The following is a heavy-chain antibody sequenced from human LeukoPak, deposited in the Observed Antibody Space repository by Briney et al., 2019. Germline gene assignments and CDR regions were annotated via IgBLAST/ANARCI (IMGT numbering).Heavy chain of an antibody. Sequence: GGSLRLSCAASGFTFSSYAMHWVRQAPGKGLEWVAVISYDGSNKYYADSVKGRFTISRDNSKNTLYLQMNSLGAEDTAVYYCARNHDYGDYFDYWGQGTLVTVSS. D-gene: IGHD4-17*01. CDR1: GFTFSSYA. CDR3: ARNHDYGDYFDY. CDR2: ISYDGSNK. V-gene: IGHV3-30-3*01. J-gene: IGHJ4*02.